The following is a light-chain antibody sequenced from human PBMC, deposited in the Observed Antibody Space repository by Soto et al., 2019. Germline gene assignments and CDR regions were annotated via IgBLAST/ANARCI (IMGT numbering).Light chain of an antibody. J-gene: IGKJ2*01. Sequence: ERVLPQSPGTLSLSPGERATLSCRAGQSVSSAVAWYQHKPGQSPRLLIYGVSIRATGIPDRFSGSGSGTDCTLTIRRLEFDDFALYSCQQFGGSYTFGQGTKLEMK. CDR2: GVS. CDR3: QQFGGSYT. V-gene: IGKV3-20*01. CDR1: QSVSSAV.